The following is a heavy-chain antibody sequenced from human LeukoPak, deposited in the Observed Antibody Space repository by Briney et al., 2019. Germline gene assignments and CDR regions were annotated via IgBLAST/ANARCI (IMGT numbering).Heavy chain of an antibody. CDR3: ARDYGGDFDY. J-gene: IGHJ4*02. CDR1: GGSFSGYY. Sequence: PETLSLTCAVYGGSFSGYYWSWIRQPPGKGLEWIGEINHSGSTNYNPSLKSRVTISVDTSKNQFSLKLSSVTAADTAVYYCARDYGGDFDYWGQGTLVTVSS. D-gene: IGHD4-23*01. CDR2: INHSGST. V-gene: IGHV4-34*01.